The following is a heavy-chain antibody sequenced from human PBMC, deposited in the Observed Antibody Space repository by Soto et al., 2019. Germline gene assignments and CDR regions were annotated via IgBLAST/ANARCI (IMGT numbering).Heavy chain of an antibody. CDR1: GGSISSGNYY. CDR3: ARVQQLVPWYYFDY. V-gene: IGHV4-30-4*01. D-gene: IGHD6-13*01. CDR2: IYYSGTT. Sequence: SETLSLTCSVSGGSISSGNYYWSCVLQPPGKGPEWIGYIYYSGTTYYNPSIKSRITISIDTSKTRFSLRLSSVTAADTAVYYCARVQQLVPWYYFDYWGQGILVTVSS. J-gene: IGHJ4*01.